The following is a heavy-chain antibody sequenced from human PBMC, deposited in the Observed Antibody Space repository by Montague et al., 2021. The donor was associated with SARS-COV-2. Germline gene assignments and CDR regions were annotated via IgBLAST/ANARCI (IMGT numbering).Heavy chain of an antibody. Sequence: SLRLSCAASGFTFSSYSMHWVRQAPGKGLEWVAVISYDGSNKYYADSVKGRFTISRDNSKNTLYLQMNSLRAEDTAVCYCARAGGYRDAFDIWGQGTTVTVSS. CDR3: ARAGGYRDAFDI. CDR2: ISYDGSNK. D-gene: IGHD3-22*01. CDR1: GFTFSSYS. J-gene: IGHJ3*02. V-gene: IGHV3-30-3*01.